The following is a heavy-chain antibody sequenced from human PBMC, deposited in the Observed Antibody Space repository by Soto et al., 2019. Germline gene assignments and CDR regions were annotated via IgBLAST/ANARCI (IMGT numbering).Heavy chain of an antibody. J-gene: IGHJ4*02. CDR3: ARDPSLHYSSPSVGY. D-gene: IGHD6-13*01. Sequence: SLRLSCAASGFTLSSNSRSWVRQATGKGLEWVSSISSSSSYIYYADSVKGRFTISRDNAKNSLYLQMNSLRAEDTAVYYCARDPSLHYSSPSVGYWGQGTLVTVSS. V-gene: IGHV3-21*01. CDR2: ISSSSSYI. CDR1: GFTLSSNS.